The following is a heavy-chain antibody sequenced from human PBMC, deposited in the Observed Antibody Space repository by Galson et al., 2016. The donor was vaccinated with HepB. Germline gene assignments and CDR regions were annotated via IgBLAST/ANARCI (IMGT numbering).Heavy chain of an antibody. V-gene: IGHV1-18*01. CDR3: ARGHCTGTNCYWNFDY. D-gene: IGHD2-2*01. Sequence: QSGAEVKKPGASVKVSCKVSGYTFANYYVTWVRQAPGQGLEWMGWVRTDSGDTNYAQKLQDRVAMTADTSTSTAYMELRSLRSDDTAVYYGARGHCTGTNCYWNFDYWGQGTLVTVSP. J-gene: IGHJ4*02. CDR1: GYTFANYY. CDR2: VRTDSGDT.